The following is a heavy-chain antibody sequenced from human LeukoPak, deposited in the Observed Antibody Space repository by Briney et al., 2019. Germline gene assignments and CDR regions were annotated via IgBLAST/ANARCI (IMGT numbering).Heavy chain of an antibody. Sequence: GGSLRLSCAASGFTFSNDWMSRLRQAPGKGLEWMASIKGDGSDKYYVDSVKGRFTISRDNAKNSMYLQMNSLRAEDTAVYYCARDPETKRGRDGLDYWGPGTLVIVSS. V-gene: IGHV3-7*01. CDR2: IKGDGSDK. J-gene: IGHJ4*02. D-gene: IGHD1-14*01. CDR1: GFTFSNDW. CDR3: ARDPETKRGRDGLDY.